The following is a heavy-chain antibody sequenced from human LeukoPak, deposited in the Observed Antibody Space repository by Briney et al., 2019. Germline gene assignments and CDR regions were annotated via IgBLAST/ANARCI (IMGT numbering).Heavy chain of an antibody. CDR1: GFSLSTNGVS. V-gene: IGHV2-5*01. J-gene: IGHJ4*02. Sequence: SGPTLVKPTQTLTLTCTFSGFSLSTNGVSVDWIRQPPGNALEWLALIYWNDDKRYSPSLKSRLTITKDTSKHQVVLAMTNMDPVDTATYYCAHRQSGGSYPYWGQGTLITVSS. D-gene: IGHD1-26*01. CDR2: IYWNDDK. CDR3: AHRQSGGSYPY.